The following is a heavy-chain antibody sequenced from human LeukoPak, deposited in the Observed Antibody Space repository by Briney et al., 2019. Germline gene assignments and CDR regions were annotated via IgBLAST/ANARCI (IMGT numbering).Heavy chain of an antibody. D-gene: IGHD3-10*01. CDR1: GGSISSYY. J-gene: IGHJ5*02. Sequence: SETLSLTCTVSGGSISSYYWSWIRQPPGKGLEWIGYNYYSGSTNYNPSLKSRVTISVDTSKNQFSLKLSSVTAADTAVYYCARDSSFGRGFDPWGQGTLVTVSS. CDR2: NYYSGST. CDR3: ARDSSFGRGFDP. V-gene: IGHV4-59*01.